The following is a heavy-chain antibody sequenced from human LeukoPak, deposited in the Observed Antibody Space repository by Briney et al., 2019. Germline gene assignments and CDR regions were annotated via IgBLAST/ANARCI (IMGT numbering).Heavy chain of an antibody. D-gene: IGHD3-10*01. V-gene: IGHV4-59*01. J-gene: IGHJ3*02. CDR1: GGSISSYY. CDR3: ARSITMVRGVPDAFDI. CDR2: IYYGGST. Sequence: SETLSLTCTVSGGSISSYYWSWIRQPPGKGLEWIGYIYYGGSTNYNPSLKSRVTISVDTSKNQFSLKLSSVTAADTAVYYCARSITMVRGVPDAFDIWGQGTMVTVSS.